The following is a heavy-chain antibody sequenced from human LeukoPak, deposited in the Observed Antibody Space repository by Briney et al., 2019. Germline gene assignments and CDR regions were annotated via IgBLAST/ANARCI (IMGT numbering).Heavy chain of an antibody. CDR3: AKDGRRYDFWSGSDY. J-gene: IGHJ4*02. D-gene: IGHD3-3*01. CDR1: GFTFSSYA. V-gene: IGHV3-23*01. Sequence: GASLRLSCVASGFTFSSYAMSWVRQAPGKGLGWVSAISGSGGSTYYADSVKGRFTISRDNSKNTLYLQMNSLRAEDTAVYYCAKDGRRYDFWSGSDYWGQGTLVTVSS. CDR2: ISGSGGST.